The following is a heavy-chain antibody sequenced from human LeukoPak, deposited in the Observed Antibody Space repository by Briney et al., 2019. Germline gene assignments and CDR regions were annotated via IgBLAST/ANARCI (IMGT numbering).Heavy chain of an antibody. CDR3: AKASSSWLDY. V-gene: IGHV3-9*01. CDR1: GFTFDDYA. J-gene: IGHJ4*02. CDR2: ISWNSGSI. Sequence: QPGRSLRLSCAASGFTFDDYAMHWVRHAPGKGLEWVSGISWNSGSIGYADSVKGRFTISRDNAKNSLYLQMNSLRAEDTALYYCAKASSSWLDYWGQGTLVTVSS. D-gene: IGHD6-13*01.